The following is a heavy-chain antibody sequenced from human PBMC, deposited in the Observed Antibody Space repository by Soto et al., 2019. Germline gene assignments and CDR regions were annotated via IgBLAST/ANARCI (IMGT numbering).Heavy chain of an antibody. CDR2: IYYSGST. J-gene: IGHJ6*02. CDR3: ARDQYYYDSSGYSPLGYGMDV. Sequence: NPSETLSLTCTVSGGSISSGDYYWSWIRQPPGKGLEWIGYIYYSGSTYYNPSLKSRVTISVDTSKNQFSLKLSSVTAADTAVYYCARDQYYYDSSGYSPLGYGMDVWGQGTTVTVSS. CDR1: GGSISSGDYY. D-gene: IGHD3-22*01. V-gene: IGHV4-30-4*01.